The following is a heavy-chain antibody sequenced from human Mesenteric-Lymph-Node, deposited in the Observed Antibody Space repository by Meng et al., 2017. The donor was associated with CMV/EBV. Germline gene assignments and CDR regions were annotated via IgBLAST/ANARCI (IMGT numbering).Heavy chain of an antibody. CDR2: ITSGGNT. V-gene: IGHV3-23*01. CDR3: ARHFGVVKNYYYYYAMDV. Sequence: GESLKISCAASEFPFSSSAMSCVRPAPGKGLEWVSSITSGGNTDYAESVRGRFSISRDNSRSTMYLKMNSLRAEDTAVYYCARHFGVVKNYYYYYAMDVWGQGTTVTVSS. J-gene: IGHJ6*02. CDR1: EFPFSSSA. D-gene: IGHD3-3*01.